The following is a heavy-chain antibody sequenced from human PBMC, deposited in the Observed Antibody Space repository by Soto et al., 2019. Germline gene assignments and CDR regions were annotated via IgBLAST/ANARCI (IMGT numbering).Heavy chain of an antibody. V-gene: IGHV4-39*01. CDR2: INHGGNS. Sequence: QLQLRESGPGLVKPSETLSLSCSVSGDSVTNTAYYWGWVRQAPGKGLEWIGSINHGGNSFISPYLQSRVTISADSSKNQFSLTLNSVTAADTAFYYCVSDVIVLWFGFPHPNWSGPWGQGTLVTVSS. J-gene: IGHJ5*02. D-gene: IGHD3-10*01. CDR3: VSDVIVLWFGFPHPNWSGP. CDR1: GDSVTNTAYY.